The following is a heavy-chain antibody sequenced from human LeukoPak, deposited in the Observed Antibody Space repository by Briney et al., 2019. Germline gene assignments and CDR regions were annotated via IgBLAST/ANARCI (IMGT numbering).Heavy chain of an antibody. CDR2: IYYSGST. Sequence: KPSETLSLTCTVSGGSISSYYWSWIRQPPGKGLEWIGYIYYSGSTNYNPSLKSRVTISVDTSKNQFSLKLSSVTAADTAVYYCARDGYSYGPDYWGQGTLVTVSS. J-gene: IGHJ4*02. D-gene: IGHD5-18*01. V-gene: IGHV4-59*12. CDR3: ARDGYSYGPDY. CDR1: GGSISSYY.